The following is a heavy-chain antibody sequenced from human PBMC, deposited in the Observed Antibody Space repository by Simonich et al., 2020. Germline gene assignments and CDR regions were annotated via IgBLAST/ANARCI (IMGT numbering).Heavy chain of an antibody. V-gene: IGHV3-30*18. D-gene: IGHD6-13*01. CDR3: AKDKGAAASDYFDY. J-gene: IGHJ4*02. CDR1: GFTFSSYG. Sequence: GGGEVQPGRSLRLSCAASGFTFSSYGMHWVRQAPGKGLEWVAVIWYDGSNKYYADSVKGRFTISRDNSKNTLYLQMNSLRAEDTAMYYCAKDKGAAASDYFDYWGQGTLVTVSS. CDR2: IWYDGSNK.